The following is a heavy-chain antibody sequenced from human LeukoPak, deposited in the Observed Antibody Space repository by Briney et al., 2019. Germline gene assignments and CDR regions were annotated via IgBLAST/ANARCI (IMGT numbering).Heavy chain of an antibody. J-gene: IGHJ3*02. D-gene: IGHD5-12*01. CDR1: GYSFTTYW. CDR2: IYPGDSDT. Sequence: GESLKISCQGSGYSFTTYWIGWVRQMPGKGLEWMGIIYPGDSDTRYSPSFQGQVTISADKSITTAYLQWSSLKASDTAIFSCARRLATAGDAFDIWGQGTMVTVSS. V-gene: IGHV5-51*01. CDR3: ARRLATAGDAFDI.